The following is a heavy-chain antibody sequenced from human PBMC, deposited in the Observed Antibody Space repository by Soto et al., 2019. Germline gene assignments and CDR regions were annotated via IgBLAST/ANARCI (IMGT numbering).Heavy chain of an antibody. J-gene: IGHJ4*02. CDR1: GFSFTKAW. CDR3: ITDPYYDFWSGYHFNY. CDR2: IKNKTDGGTR. D-gene: IGHD3-3*01. V-gene: IGHV3-15*01. Sequence: PGGSLRISCEASGFSFTKAWMSWVRLTPGKGLEWVGRIKNKTDGGTRDYPASVRGRFTISRDDSRNTLYLQMNSLKMEDTAVYYCITDPYYDFWSGYHFNYWGQGTLVTVSS.